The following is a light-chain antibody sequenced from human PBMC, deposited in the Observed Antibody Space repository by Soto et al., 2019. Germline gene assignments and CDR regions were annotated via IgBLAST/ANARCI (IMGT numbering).Light chain of an antibody. CDR2: DAS. J-gene: IGKJ2*01. CDR1: QSVSSY. CDR3: QQRSIWPPYT. V-gene: IGKV3-11*01. Sequence: EIVLTQSPATLTLSPGERATLSCRASQSVSSYLAWYQQKPGQAPRLLIYDASNRATGIPARFSCSGSGTDFSLTISSLEPEDLAVYYCQQRSIWPPYTFGQGTKLEIK.